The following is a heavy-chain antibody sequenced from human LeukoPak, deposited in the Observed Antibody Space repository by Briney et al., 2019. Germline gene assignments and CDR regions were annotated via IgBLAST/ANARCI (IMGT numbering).Heavy chain of an antibody. Sequence: ASVKVSRKASGGTFSSYAISWVRQAPGQGLEWMGGIIPIFGTANYAQKFQGRVTITADESTSTAYMELSSLRSEDTAVYYCARDQRATVTTWGYFDYWGQGTQVTVSS. CDR2: IIPIFGTA. V-gene: IGHV1-69*13. D-gene: IGHD4-17*01. J-gene: IGHJ4*02. CDR1: GGTFSSYA. CDR3: ARDQRATVTTWGYFDY.